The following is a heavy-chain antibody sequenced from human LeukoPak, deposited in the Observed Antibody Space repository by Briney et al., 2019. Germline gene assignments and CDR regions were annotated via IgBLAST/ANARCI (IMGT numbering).Heavy chain of an antibody. V-gene: IGHV1-18*01. J-gene: IGHJ3*01. CDR1: GYTFSTYG. D-gene: IGHD3-10*01. CDR2: ISAYKGNT. Sequence: ASVKVSCEASGYTFSTYGISWVRQAPGQGLEWMGWISAYKGNTYYAQNLQGRVTMTTDTSTSTAYMELRSLRSDDTAIYYCARDLYYYGSGSYYDVFDVWGQGTMVTVSS. CDR3: ARDLYYYGSGSYYDVFDV.